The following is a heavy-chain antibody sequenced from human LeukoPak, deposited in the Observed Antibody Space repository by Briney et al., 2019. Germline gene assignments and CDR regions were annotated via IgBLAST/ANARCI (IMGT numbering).Heavy chain of an antibody. D-gene: IGHD3-22*01. CDR2: IYYSGST. CDR3: ARDNYYDSSGYGAVRAFDI. CDR1: GGFISTYY. J-gene: IGHJ3*02. Sequence: SETLSLTCTVSGGFISTYYWSWIRQPPGKGLEWIGYIYYSGSTNYNPSLKSRVTISVDTSKNQFSLKLSSVTAADTAVYYCARDNYYDSSGYGAVRAFDIWGQGTMVTVSS. V-gene: IGHV4-59*01.